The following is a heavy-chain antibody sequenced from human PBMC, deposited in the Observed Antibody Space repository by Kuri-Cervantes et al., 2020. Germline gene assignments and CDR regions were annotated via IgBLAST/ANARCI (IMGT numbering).Heavy chain of an antibody. D-gene: IGHD6-19*01. CDR2: IYTSGST. J-gene: IGHJ6*02. CDR3: ARDPPRSGWLSRYYYGMDV. V-gene: IGHV4-4*07. CDR1: GGSISSYY. Sequence: GSLSLSCTVSGGSISSYYWSWIRQPAGKGLEWIGRIYTSGSTNYNPSLKSRATMSVDTSKNQFSLKLSSVTAADTAVYYCARDPPRSGWLSRYYYGMDVWGQGTTVTVSS.